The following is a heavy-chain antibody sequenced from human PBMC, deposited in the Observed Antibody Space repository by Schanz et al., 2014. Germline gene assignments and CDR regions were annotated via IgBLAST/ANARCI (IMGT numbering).Heavy chain of an antibody. CDR2: ISSSSSYI. J-gene: IGHJ4*02. D-gene: IGHD3-3*01. CDR3: ARDRRFFDRDDLYYFDS. CDR1: GFTFSSYG. Sequence: VQLVESGGGVVQPGRSLRLSCAASGFTFSSYGMHWVRQAPGKGLEWVSSISSSSSYIYYADSVKGRFSISRDNAKNSLFLQMNRLRAEDTAVYYCARDRRFFDRDDLYYFDSWGQGTLVTVSS. V-gene: IGHV3-21*04.